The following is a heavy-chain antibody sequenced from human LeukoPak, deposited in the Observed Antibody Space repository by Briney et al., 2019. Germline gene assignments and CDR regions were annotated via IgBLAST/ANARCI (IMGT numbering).Heavy chain of an antibody. J-gene: IGHJ4*02. V-gene: IGHV3-7*01. CDR1: GFTFTTYW. CDR2: IKQDGSEK. D-gene: IGHD5-12*01. Sequence: PGGSLRLSCATSGFTFTTYWMNWVRQAPGKGLEWVANIKQDGSEKYYVDSVKGRFAISRDNAGNSLYLQMNSLRADDTAVYYCARGGGYAWDYWGQGTLVTVSS. CDR3: ARGGGYAWDY.